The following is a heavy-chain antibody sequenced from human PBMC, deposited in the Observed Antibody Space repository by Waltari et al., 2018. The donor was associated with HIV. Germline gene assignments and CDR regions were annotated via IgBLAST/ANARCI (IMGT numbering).Heavy chain of an antibody. CDR3: VKDGASTIFGVLNGMDV. CDR1: GLTFDDYA. J-gene: IGHJ6*02. CDR2: ISWNSGDI. Sequence: EVQLVESGGCSVQPGRSLRLSCTASGLTFDDYAMHWVRQPPGKGLEWVSGISWNSGDIAYADSVKGRFTISRDNTKNSLFLQMNSVRVEDTALYYCVKDGASTIFGVLNGMDVWGQGTTVTVSS. V-gene: IGHV3-9*01. D-gene: IGHD3-3*01.